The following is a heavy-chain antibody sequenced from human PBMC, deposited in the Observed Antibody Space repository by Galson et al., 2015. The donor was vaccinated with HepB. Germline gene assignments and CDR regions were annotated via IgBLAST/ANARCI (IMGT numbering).Heavy chain of an antibody. V-gene: IGHV1-46*01. CDR3: AKTYCSGGSCYARGAFDI. D-gene: IGHD2-15*01. Sequence: SVKVSCKASGSAFISYYIHWVRQAPGQGLEWMGGINPGGSTTYAQKFQGRVSMTRETSTGTVYMELSSLGTDDTAVYFCAKTYCSGGSCYARGAFDIWGQGTMVTVSS. CDR1: GSAFISYY. J-gene: IGHJ3*02. CDR2: INPGGST.